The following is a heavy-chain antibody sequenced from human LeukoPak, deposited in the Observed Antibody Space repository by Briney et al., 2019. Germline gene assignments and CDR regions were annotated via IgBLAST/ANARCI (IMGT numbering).Heavy chain of an antibody. J-gene: IGHJ5*02. Sequence: PGRSLRLSCAASGFTFSSYGMHWVRQAPGKGLEWVAVISYDGSNKYYADSVKGRFTISRDNSKNTLYLQMNSLRAEDTAVSSCAKDFGSGSYTPPNWFDPWGQGTLVTVSS. CDR1: GFTFSSYG. CDR3: AKDFGSGSYTPPNWFDP. CDR2: ISYDGSNK. D-gene: IGHD3-10*01. V-gene: IGHV3-30*18.